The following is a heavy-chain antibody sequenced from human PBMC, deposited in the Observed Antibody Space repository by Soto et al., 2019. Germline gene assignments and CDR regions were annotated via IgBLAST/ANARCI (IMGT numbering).Heavy chain of an antibody. D-gene: IGHD1-1*01. CDR1: GFTFTNHP. Sequence: QVQLVESGGGVVQPGKSLRLSCEASGFTFTNHPMNWVRQAPGKGLEWVASTSYDGAKQDYAESVRGRFTISRDLYKNTLYLQMNGLRPEDTAVYYCARELVRWGTTFDYWGQGTLVTVSS. J-gene: IGHJ4*02. CDR2: TSYDGAKQ. V-gene: IGHV3-30-3*01. CDR3: ARELVRWGTTFDY.